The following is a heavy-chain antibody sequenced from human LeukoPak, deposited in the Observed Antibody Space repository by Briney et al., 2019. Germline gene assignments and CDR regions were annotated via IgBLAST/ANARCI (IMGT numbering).Heavy chain of an antibody. Sequence: SQTLSLTCTVSGGSISSGYYYWSWFRQHPGKGLEWIGYIHSSGSTYFNPSLKSRVTISLDTSKNQISLKLSSVTAADTAVYYCARESRGPGDYWGQGTLVTVSS. J-gene: IGHJ4*02. V-gene: IGHV4-30-4*08. CDR2: IHSSGST. CDR3: ARESRGPGDY. CDR1: GGSISSGYYY. D-gene: IGHD3-10*01.